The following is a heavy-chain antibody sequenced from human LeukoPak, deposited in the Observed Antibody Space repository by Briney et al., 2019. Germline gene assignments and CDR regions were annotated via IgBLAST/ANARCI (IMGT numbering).Heavy chain of an antibody. CDR3: AELTGDPNY. V-gene: IGHV1-2*02. Sequence: ASVKVSCKASGYTYSGFYIHWVRQAPGQGLEYMGWINPNSGGTNHAQNFQGRVTMTRDTSISTVYMELSSLTSDDTAVYYCAELTGDPNYWGQGTLVTVSS. J-gene: IGHJ4*02. D-gene: IGHD4-17*01. CDR1: GYTYSGFY. CDR2: INPNSGGT.